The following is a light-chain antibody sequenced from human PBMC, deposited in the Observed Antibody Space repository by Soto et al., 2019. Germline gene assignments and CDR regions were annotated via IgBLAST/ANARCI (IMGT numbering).Light chain of an antibody. CDR2: DVS. CDR1: NNDVGGYES. CDR3: SSYTSSSLYV. Sequence: QSALTQPASVSGSPGQSITLSCTGTNNDVGGYESVSWYQQHAGRAHRLIIYDVSNRPSGVSGRFSGSKFGNTASLTISGLQAEDEADYYCSSYTSSSLYVFGTGTQLTVL. J-gene: IGLJ1*01. V-gene: IGLV2-14*01.